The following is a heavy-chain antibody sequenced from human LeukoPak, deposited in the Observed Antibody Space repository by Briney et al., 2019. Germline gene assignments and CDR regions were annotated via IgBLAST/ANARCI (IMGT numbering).Heavy chain of an antibody. CDR1: GYTFTGYY. Sequence: ASVKVSCKASGYTFTGYYMHWVRQAPGQGLEWMGWINPDNGGTNYAQKFQGRVTMTRDMSISTAYMELSRLRSDDTAVYYCARDPSNSGYDYLYYFDYWGQGTLGTVSS. J-gene: IGHJ4*02. V-gene: IGHV1-2*02. D-gene: IGHD5-12*01. CDR2: INPDNGGT. CDR3: ARDPSNSGYDYLYYFDY.